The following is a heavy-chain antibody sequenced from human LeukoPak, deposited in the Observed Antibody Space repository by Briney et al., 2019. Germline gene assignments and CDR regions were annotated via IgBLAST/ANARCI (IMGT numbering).Heavy chain of an antibody. J-gene: IGHJ5*02. CDR2: ISGSGGST. Sequence: PGGSLRLSCAASGFTFSSSAMSWVRQAPGKGLEWVSAISGSGGSTYYADSVKGRFTISRDNSKNTLYLQMNSLRAEDTAVYYCAKDLSYYDSSGYYYGNWFDPWGQGTLVTVSS. CDR3: AKDLSYYDSSGYYYGNWFDP. V-gene: IGHV3-23*01. D-gene: IGHD3-22*01. CDR1: GFTFSSSA.